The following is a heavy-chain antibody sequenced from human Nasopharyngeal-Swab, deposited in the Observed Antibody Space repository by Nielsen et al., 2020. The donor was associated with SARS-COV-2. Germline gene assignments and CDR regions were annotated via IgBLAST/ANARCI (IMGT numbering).Heavy chain of an antibody. CDR2: INHSGST. V-gene: IGHV4-34*01. CDR1: GGSFSGYY. J-gene: IGHJ4*02. CDR3: ARGRYYDILTGYYYFDY. Sequence: SETLSLTCAVSGGSFSGYYWSWIRQPPGKGLEWIGEINHSGSTNYNPSLKSRVTISVDTSKNQFSLKLSSVTAADTAVYYCARGRYYDILTGYYYFDYWGQGTLVTVS. D-gene: IGHD3-9*01.